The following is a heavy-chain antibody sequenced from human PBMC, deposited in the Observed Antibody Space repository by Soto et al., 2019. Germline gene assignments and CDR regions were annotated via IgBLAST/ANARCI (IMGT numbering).Heavy chain of an antibody. J-gene: IGHJ5*02. CDR2: ISYDGSNK. CDR1: GFTFSSYA. CDR3: ARDQLGSGSYIYNWFDL. Sequence: GGSLRLSCAASGFTFSSYAMHWVRQAPGKGLEWVAVISYDGSNKYYADSVKGRFTISRDNSKNTLYLQMNSLRAEDTAVYYCARDQLGSGSYIYNWFDLWGQGTLVTVSS. V-gene: IGHV3-30-3*01. D-gene: IGHD1-26*01.